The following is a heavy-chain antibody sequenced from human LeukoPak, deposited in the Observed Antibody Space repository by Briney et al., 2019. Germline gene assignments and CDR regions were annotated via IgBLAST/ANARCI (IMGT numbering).Heavy chain of an antibody. CDR1: GDSVPSNSAA. Sequence: SQTLSLTCAISGDSVPSNSAAWNWIRQSPSRGLEWLGRTYYRSKWYNDYAVSVKSRITINPDTSKNQFSLQLNSVTPEDTAVYYCARVLPRVGASRDAFDVWGQGTKVTVSS. CDR2: TYYRSKWYN. V-gene: IGHV6-1*01. D-gene: IGHD1-26*01. J-gene: IGHJ3*01. CDR3: ARVLPRVGASRDAFDV.